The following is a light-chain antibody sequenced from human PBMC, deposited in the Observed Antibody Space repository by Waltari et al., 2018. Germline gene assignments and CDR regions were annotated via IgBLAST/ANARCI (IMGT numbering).Light chain of an antibody. Sequence: SALTQPASVSGSPGQPIPIPCSGTSSDVGGFNAVSWYQQHPGKPPKLPIYGVSSLPSGISDRFSGSRSGNRASLTISALQADDEADYYCCSYTPSHTYVFGTGTKVTVL. CDR3: CSYTPSHTYV. CDR2: GVS. J-gene: IGLJ1*01. CDR1: SSDVGGFNA. V-gene: IGLV2-14*03.